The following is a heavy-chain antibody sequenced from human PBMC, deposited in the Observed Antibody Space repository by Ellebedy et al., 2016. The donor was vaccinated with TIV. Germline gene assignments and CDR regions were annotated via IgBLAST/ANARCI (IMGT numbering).Heavy chain of an antibody. CDR2: ISYDGSNK. V-gene: IGHV3-30*03. D-gene: IGHD2-21*01. Sequence: GGSLRLSCAASGFTFISYGMHWVRQAPGKGLEWVAVISYDGSNKYYADSVKGRFTISRDNSKNTLYLQMNSLRAEDTAVYYCAREQVIRDAFDIWGQGTMVTVSS. J-gene: IGHJ3*02. CDR1: GFTFISYG. CDR3: AREQVIRDAFDI.